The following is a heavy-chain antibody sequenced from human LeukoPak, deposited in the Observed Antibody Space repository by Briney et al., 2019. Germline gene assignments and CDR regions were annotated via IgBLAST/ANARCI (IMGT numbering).Heavy chain of an antibody. V-gene: IGHV1-69*04. CDR3: ARVHGDYPSYYYGMDV. D-gene: IGHD4-17*01. Sequence: ASVKVSCKASGYTFTSYAISWVRQAPGQGLEWMGRIIPILGIANYAQKFQGRVTITADKSTSTAYMELSSLRSEDTAVYYCARVHGDYPSYYYGMDVWGQGTTVTVSS. CDR2: IIPILGIA. CDR1: GYTFTSYA. J-gene: IGHJ6*02.